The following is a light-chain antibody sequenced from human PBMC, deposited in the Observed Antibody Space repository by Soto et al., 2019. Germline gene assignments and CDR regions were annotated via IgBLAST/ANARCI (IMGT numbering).Light chain of an antibody. V-gene: IGLV2-11*01. CDR2: DVS. CDR1: SSDVGGYNY. Sequence: QSALTQPRSVSGSPGQSVTISCTGTSSDVGGYNYVSWYQQHPGKAPKLMIYDVSKRPSGVPDRFSGSKSGNTASLTISGLQAEDEADYCCCSYAGSYLYVFGTGTKLTVL. CDR3: CSYAGSYLYV. J-gene: IGLJ1*01.